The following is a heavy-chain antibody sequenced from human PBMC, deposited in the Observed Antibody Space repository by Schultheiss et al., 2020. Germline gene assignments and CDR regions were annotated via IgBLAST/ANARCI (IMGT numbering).Heavy chain of an antibody. J-gene: IGHJ5*02. CDR2: IYYSGST. CDR3: ARGPHCSGGSCYSGWFDP. V-gene: IGHV4-61*05. D-gene: IGHD2-15*01. CDR1: GGSIGRVYY. Sequence: SETLSLTCTVSGGSIGRVYYWAWIRQSPGKGLEWIGYIYYSGSTNYNPSLKSRVTISVDTSKNQFSLKLSSVTAADTAVYYCARGPHCSGGSCYSGWFDPWGQGTLVTVSS.